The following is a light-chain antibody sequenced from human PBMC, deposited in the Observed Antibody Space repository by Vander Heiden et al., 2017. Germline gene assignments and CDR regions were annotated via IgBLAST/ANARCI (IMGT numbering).Light chain of an antibody. CDR2: EGN. Sequence: QFALTQPASVSGSSGQSITISCTGTSSDVGNYILVSWYRQYPDKVPELLIDEGNKRPSGVSNRFAGSKSGNTASLTISGLQADDEAYYYCCSYEGNNGAKFGGGTRLTVL. J-gene: IGLJ3*02. CDR1: SSDVGNYIL. V-gene: IGLV2-23*01. CDR3: CSYEGNNGAK.